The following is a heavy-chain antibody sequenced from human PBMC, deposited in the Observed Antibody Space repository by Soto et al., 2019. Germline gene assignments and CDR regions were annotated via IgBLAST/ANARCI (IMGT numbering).Heavy chain of an antibody. D-gene: IGHD5-12*01. Sequence: SETLSLTCTVSGGSISSGGYYWSWIRQHPGKGLEWIGYIYYSGSTYYNPSLKSRVTISVDRSKNRFSLKLSSVTAADTAVYYCARLISGYDYGYYYYYMDVWGQGTTVTVSS. CDR3: ARLISGYDYGYYYYYMDV. V-gene: IGHV4-31*03. CDR2: IYYSGST. J-gene: IGHJ6*03. CDR1: GGSISSGGYY.